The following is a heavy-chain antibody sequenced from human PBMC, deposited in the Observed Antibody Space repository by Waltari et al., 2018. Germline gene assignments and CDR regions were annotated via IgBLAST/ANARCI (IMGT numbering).Heavy chain of an antibody. CDR3: AVIAARRGYYYYYYGMDV. V-gene: IGHV1-69*02. D-gene: IGHD6-6*01. CDR1: GGTFSSYT. CDR2: IIPILGIA. J-gene: IGHJ6*02. Sequence: QVQLVQSGAEVKKPGSSVKVSCKASGGTFSSYTISWVRQAPGQGLEWMGRIIPILGIANYAQKFQGRVTITADKSTSTAYMELSSLRSEDTAVYYCAVIAARRGYYYYYYGMDVWGQGTTVTVSS.